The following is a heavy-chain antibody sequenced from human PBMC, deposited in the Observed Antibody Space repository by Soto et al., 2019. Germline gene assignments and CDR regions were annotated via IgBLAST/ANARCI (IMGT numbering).Heavy chain of an antibody. CDR2: IKSKSDGGTT. CDR1: GFTFSDNW. Sequence: XGSLRLSCAASGFTFSDNWMSWVRQAPGKGLDWVGRIKSKSDGGTTEYAAPVRGRFTISRDDSKNTLYLQMNSLKTEDTAVYYCTTDLWRIAVVVGSTGYFNPWGQGTPVTVSS. D-gene: IGHD2-15*01. V-gene: IGHV3-15*01. CDR3: TTDLWRIAVVVGSTGYFNP. J-gene: IGHJ5*02.